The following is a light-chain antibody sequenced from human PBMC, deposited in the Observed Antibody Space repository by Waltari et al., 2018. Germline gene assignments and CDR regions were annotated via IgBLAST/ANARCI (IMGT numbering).Light chain of an antibody. CDR3: RSHSTNNIVL. V-gene: IGLV2-14*01. J-gene: IGLJ2*01. CDR1: SGDIGGSDF. CDR2: DVN. Sequence: QSGLTQPASVSASPGESITISCTGTSGDIGGSDFVSWYQHHPGRAPNVLIFDVNYRPSGISVRFAGSKSGNTASLTISELQPEDDADYYCRSHSTNNIVLFGGGTKVTVL.